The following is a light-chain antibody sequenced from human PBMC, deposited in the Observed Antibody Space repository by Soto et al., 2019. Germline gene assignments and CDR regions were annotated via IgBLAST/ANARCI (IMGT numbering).Light chain of an antibody. J-gene: IGLJ2*01. V-gene: IGLV2-23*01. CDR2: EGS. CDR1: SSDVGSYNL. CDR3: CSYAGSSTLV. Sequence: QSALTQPASVSGSPGQSITISCTGTSSDVGSYNLVSWYQQHPGKAPKLMIYEGSKWPSGVSNRFSGSKSGNTASLTISGLQAEDEADYYCCSYAGSSTLVFGGGTKLTVL.